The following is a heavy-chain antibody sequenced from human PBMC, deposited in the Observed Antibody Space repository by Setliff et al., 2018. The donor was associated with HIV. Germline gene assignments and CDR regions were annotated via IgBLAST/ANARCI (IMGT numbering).Heavy chain of an antibody. D-gene: IGHD3-3*01. J-gene: IGHJ6*02. CDR1: GYTFTSYD. CDR2: MNPNSGNT. V-gene: IGHV1-8*02. Sequence: VASVKVSCKASGYTFTSYDINWVRQATGQGLEWMGWMNPNSGNTGYAQKVQGRVTMTRNTSISTAYMELSSLRSEDTAVYYCARGFNFWSGYSIDYYYGMDVWGQGTTVTVSS. CDR3: ARGFNFWSGYSIDYYYGMDV.